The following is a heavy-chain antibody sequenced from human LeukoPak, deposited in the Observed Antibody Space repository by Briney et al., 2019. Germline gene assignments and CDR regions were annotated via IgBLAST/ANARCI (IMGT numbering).Heavy chain of an antibody. D-gene: IGHD1-26*01. CDR3: ARALVGATKFGFDY. CDR1: VGTFSSYA. J-gene: IGHJ4*02. Sequence: VASVKVSCKASVGTFSSYAISWVRQAPGQGLEWMGRIIPILGIANYAQKFQGRVTITADKSTSTAYMELSSLRSEDTAVYYCARALVGATKFGFDYWGQGTLVTVSS. CDR2: IIPILGIA. V-gene: IGHV1-69*04.